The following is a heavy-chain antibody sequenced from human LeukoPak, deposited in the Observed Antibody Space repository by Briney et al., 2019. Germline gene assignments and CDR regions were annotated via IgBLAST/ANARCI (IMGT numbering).Heavy chain of an antibody. CDR3: ARSPTTVTPYWFDP. CDR2: ISSSSSYI. Sequence: GGSLRLSSAASGFTFSSYSMNWVRQAPGKGLEWVSSISSSSSYIYYADSVKGRFTISRDNAKNSLYLQMNSLRAEDTAVYYCARSPTTVTPYWFDPWGQGALVTVSS. D-gene: IGHD4-17*01. V-gene: IGHV3-21*01. J-gene: IGHJ5*02. CDR1: GFTFSSYS.